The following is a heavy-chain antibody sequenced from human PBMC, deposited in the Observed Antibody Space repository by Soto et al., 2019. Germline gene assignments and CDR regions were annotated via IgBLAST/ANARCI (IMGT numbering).Heavy chain of an antibody. V-gene: IGHV1-3*01. CDR1: GYTFTSYT. CDR2: INAGNGNT. J-gene: IGHJ3*02. Sequence: ASVKVSCKASGYTFTSYTMHWVRQAPGQRLEWMGWINAGNGNTKFSQKFQGRVTITRDTSAITAYMELSSLRSEDTAVYYCARGLTMVRGVILDAFDIWGQGTMVTVSS. CDR3: ARGLTMVRGVILDAFDI. D-gene: IGHD3-10*01.